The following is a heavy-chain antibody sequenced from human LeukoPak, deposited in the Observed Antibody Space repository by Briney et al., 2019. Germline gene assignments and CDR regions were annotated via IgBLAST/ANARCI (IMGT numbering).Heavy chain of an antibody. CDR3: ARDLGCSGGSCYSPSFWFDP. Sequence: ASVKVSCKASGGTFSSYAISWVRQAPGQGLEWMGGIIPIFGTANYAQKFQGTVTITADESTSTAYMELSSLRSEDTAVYYCARDLGCSGGSCYSPSFWFDPWGQGTLVTVSS. D-gene: IGHD2-15*01. J-gene: IGHJ5*02. V-gene: IGHV1-69*01. CDR2: IIPIFGTA. CDR1: GGTFSSYA.